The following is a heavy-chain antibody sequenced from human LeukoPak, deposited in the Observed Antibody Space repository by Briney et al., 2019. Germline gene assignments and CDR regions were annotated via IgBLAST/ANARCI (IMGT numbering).Heavy chain of an antibody. CDR3: ARGYSSSWYGH. CDR1: GYTFTGYY. D-gene: IGHD6-13*01. Sequence: ASVKVSCKASGYTFTGYYMHWVRQAPGQGLEWMGWINPNSGGTYYAQKFQGRVTMTSDTSISSAYMELSRLRSDDTAVYYCARGYSSSWYGHWGQGTLVTVSS. CDR2: INPNSGGT. J-gene: IGHJ5*02. V-gene: IGHV1-2*02.